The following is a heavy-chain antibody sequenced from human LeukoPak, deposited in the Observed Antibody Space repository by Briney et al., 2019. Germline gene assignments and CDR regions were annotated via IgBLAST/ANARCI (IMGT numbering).Heavy chain of an antibody. CDR2: ISSSSSYI. V-gene: IGHV3-21*01. J-gene: IGHJ4*02. CDR3: ARDVGSGYCSGGSCQVAYFDY. Sequence: GGSLRLSCAASGFTFSSYSMNWVRQAPGKGLEWVSSISSSSSYIYYADSVKGRFTISRDNAKNSLYLQMNSLRAEDTAVYYCARDVGSGYCSGGSCQVAYFDYWGQGTLVTVSS. CDR1: GFTFSSYS. D-gene: IGHD2-15*01.